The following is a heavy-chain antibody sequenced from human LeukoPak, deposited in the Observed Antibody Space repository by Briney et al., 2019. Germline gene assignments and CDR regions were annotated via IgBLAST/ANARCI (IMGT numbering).Heavy chain of an antibody. V-gene: IGHV3-23*01. CDR1: GFTFSSYA. Sequence: GGSLRLSCASSGFTFSSYAVTWVRQAPGKGLEWVSTITGSGGSTYYADSVKGRFTISRDNFKNTLYLQMNSLRAEDTAVYYCAKDPETFTISNYFDFWGQGTLVTVSS. CDR3: AKDPETFTISNYFDF. CDR2: ITGSGGST. D-gene: IGHD3-3*01. J-gene: IGHJ4*02.